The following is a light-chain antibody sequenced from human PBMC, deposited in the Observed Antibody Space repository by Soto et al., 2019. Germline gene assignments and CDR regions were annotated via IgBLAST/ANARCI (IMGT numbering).Light chain of an antibody. CDR3: TSYTRSSHVV. Sequence: QSALTQPASVSGSPGQSITISCTGTSSDVGDYDYVSWYQQHPGKAPKLMISEVSNRPSGVSNRFSGSKSGNTASLTISGLQAEDEADYYCTSYTRSSHVVLGGGTKVTVL. V-gene: IGLV2-14*01. CDR2: EVS. CDR1: SSDVGDYDY. J-gene: IGLJ2*01.